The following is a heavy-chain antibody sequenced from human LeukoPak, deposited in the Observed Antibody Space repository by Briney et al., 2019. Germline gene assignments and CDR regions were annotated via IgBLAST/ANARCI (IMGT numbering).Heavy chain of an antibody. CDR1: GGSISSSSYY. CDR3: ARDSDYYDSRGFDY. D-gene: IGHD3-22*01. Sequence: SQTLSLTCTVSGGSISSSSYYWGWIRQPPGKGLEWIGSIYYSGSTYYNPSLKSRVTISVDTSKNQFSLKLSSVTAADTAVYYCARDSDYYDSRGFDYWGQGTLVTVSS. V-gene: IGHV4-39*07. J-gene: IGHJ4*02. CDR2: IYYSGST.